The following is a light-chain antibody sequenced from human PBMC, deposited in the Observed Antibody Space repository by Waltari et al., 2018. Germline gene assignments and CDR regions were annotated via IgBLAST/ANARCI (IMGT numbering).Light chain of an antibody. CDR2: KVF. J-gene: IGKJ1*01. Sequence: DVVMTQSPLSLPVTLGQPATISCRSSQSLVHSDGKTYLNWFQQRPGQSPRRLIYKVFNRDSGGPYRCSGSGSGTDFTLTISRVEAEDVGTYYCMQATQWPLTFGQGTKVEIK. V-gene: IGKV2-30*02. CDR1: QSLVHSDGKTY. CDR3: MQATQWPLT.